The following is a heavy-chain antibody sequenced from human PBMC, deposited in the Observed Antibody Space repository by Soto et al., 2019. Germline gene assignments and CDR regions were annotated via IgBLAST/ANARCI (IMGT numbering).Heavy chain of an antibody. CDR3: ARLLGWYNPDY. CDR1: GDSVSSNSAT. V-gene: IGHV6-1*01. CDR2: TYYRSKWYN. J-gene: IGHJ4*02. D-gene: IGHD6-19*01. Sequence: SQTLSLTCAISGDSVSSNSATWDWIMQSPSRGLEWLGRTYYRSKWYNDYAVSVKSRITINPDTSNIQLSLQLNSVTPDDTAVYYCARLLGWYNPDYWGQGPLVTVSS.